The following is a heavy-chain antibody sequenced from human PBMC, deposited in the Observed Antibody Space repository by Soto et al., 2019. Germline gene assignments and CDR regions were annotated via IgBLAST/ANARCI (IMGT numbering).Heavy chain of an antibody. Sequence: PGESLKISCKGSGYSFTSYWISWVRQMPGKGLEWMGRIDPSDSYTNYSPSFQGHVTISADKSISTAYLQWSSLKASDTATYYCARLPVRNYYYYGMDVWGQGTTVTVSS. D-gene: IGHD2-2*01. CDR3: ARLPVRNYYYYGMDV. V-gene: IGHV5-10-1*01. CDR1: GYSFTSYW. J-gene: IGHJ6*02. CDR2: IDPSDSYT.